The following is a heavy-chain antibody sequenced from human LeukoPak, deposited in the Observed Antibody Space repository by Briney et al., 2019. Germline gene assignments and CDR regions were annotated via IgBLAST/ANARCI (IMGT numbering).Heavy chain of an antibody. D-gene: IGHD3-22*01. CDR3: ARDQDYYDSLFDY. CDR2: MNPNSGNT. Sequence: ASVKVSCKASGYTFTSYDINWVRQATGQGLEWMGWMNPNSGNTGYAQKFQGRVTITRNTSISTAYMELRSLRSDDTAVYYCARDQDYYDSLFDYWGQGTLVTVSS. V-gene: IGHV1-8*03. CDR1: GYTFTSYD. J-gene: IGHJ4*02.